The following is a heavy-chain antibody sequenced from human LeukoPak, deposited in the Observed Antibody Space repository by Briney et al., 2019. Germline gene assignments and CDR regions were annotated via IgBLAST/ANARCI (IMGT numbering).Heavy chain of an antibody. J-gene: IGHJ4*02. CDR2: ISAYNGNT. V-gene: IGHV1-18*04. CDR3: AREGSYYGSGSYYNGPDY. D-gene: IGHD3-10*01. Sequence: ASVKVSCKASGYTFTSYGISWVRQAPGQGLEWMGWISAYNGNTNYAQKLQGRVTMTTDTSTSTAYMELRSLRSDGTAVYYCAREGSYYGSGSYYNGPDYWGQGTLVTVSS. CDR1: GYTFTSYG.